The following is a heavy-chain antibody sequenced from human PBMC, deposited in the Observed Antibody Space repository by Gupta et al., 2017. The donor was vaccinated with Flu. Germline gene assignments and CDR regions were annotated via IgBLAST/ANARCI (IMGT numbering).Heavy chain of an antibody. J-gene: IGHJ4*02. D-gene: IGHD4-17*01. CDR3: ATVTSGC. Sequence: EMQLVESGGGLVQPGGSLRLSCAASGFTFSSSYLQWVRQAPGQGLVWVSRINPDGSSTTYAEPVKGRFTISRDNAKNTLYLQMNSLGDDDTAVYYCATVTSGCWGQGTLVTVSS. CDR2: INPDGSST. V-gene: IGHV3-74*03. CDR1: GFTFSSSY.